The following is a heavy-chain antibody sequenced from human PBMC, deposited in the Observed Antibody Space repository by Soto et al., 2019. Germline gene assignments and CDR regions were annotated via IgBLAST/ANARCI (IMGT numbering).Heavy chain of an antibody. D-gene: IGHD6-13*01. J-gene: IGHJ6*02. CDR1: GFTFDDYA. Sequence: GGSLRLSCAASGFTFDDYAMHWVRQAPGKGLEWVSGISWNSGSIGYADSVKGRFTISRDNAKNSLYLQMNSLRAEDTALYYCAKNSLAAADFYGMDVWGQGTTVTVSS. CDR3: AKNSLAAADFYGMDV. V-gene: IGHV3-9*01. CDR2: ISWNSGSI.